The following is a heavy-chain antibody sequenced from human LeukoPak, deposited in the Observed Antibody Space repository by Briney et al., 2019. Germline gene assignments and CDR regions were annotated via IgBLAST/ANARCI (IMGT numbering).Heavy chain of an antibody. J-gene: IGHJ4*02. CDR2: ISSSSSYI. Sequence: GGSLRLSCAASGFTFSSYSMNWVRQAPGKGLEWVSSISSSSSYIYYADSVKGRFTISRDNAKNSLYLQVNSLRAEDTAVYYCATTPYETYYYDSSGYRTHDYWGQGTLVTVSS. V-gene: IGHV3-21*01. CDR3: ATTPYETYYYDSSGYRTHDY. CDR1: GFTFSSYS. D-gene: IGHD3-22*01.